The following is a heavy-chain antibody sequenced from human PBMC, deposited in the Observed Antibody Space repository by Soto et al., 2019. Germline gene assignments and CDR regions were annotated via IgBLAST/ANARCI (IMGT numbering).Heavy chain of an antibody. CDR3: AKDRCFFFQAEVGIRDVRSVSAFLLNRSSDL. J-gene: IGHJ2*01. Sequence: PGNTQERVTGIRGSGASTYYAESVKGLFTISRDNSKNTLYLQMSGLRAEDTAIYYCAKDRCFFFQAEVGIRDVRSVSAFLLNRSSDL. D-gene: IGHD3-10*02. CDR2: IRGSGAST. V-gene: IGHV3-23*01.